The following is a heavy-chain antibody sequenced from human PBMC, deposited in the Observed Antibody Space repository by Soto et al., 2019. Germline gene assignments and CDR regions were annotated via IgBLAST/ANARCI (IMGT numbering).Heavy chain of an antibody. V-gene: IGHV4-31*03. J-gene: IGHJ3*02. D-gene: IGHD2-8*01. CDR1: GGSISSGGYY. CDR2: IYYSGST. CDR3: ARSRRTIVQMVFDAFDS. Sequence: SETLSLTCTVSGGSISSGGYYWSWIRQHPGKGLEWIGYIYYSGSTYYNPSLKSRVTISVDTSKNQFSLKLSSVTAADTAVYYCARSRRTIVQMVFDAFDSWGQGTMVTVSS.